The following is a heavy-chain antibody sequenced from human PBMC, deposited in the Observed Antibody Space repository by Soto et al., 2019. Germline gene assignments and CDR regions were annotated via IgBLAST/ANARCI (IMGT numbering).Heavy chain of an antibody. CDR3: TRRIFAHWYFDL. D-gene: IGHD3-3*01. CDR2: IYFNGNA. V-gene: IGHV4-39*01. Sequence: QLQLQESDPGLVKPSETLSLTCVVSGDSIRSTYYWGWIRQPPGKGLEWIGSIYFNGNAYYNPSLESRVTMSVDTSMIQFSLNLSSVTAADTAVYYCTRRIFAHWYFDLWGRGTLVTVSS. CDR1: GDSIRSTYY. J-gene: IGHJ2*01.